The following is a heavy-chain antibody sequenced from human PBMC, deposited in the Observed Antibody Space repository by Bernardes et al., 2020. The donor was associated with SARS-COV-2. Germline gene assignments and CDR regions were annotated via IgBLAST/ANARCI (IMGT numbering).Heavy chain of an antibody. CDR3: AKSPASGWDTDYFDS. CDR1: GFDFSTKW. CDR2: IKSDGSDS. Sequence: GGSLRLSCAASGFDFSTKWMHWVRQVPGKGLVWVARIKSDGSDSSYAESVKGRFTISRDNSRNTLYLQMEGLTAEDTARYYCAKSPASGWDTDYFDSWGQGTLVTVSS. J-gene: IGHJ4*02. D-gene: IGHD6-19*01. V-gene: IGHV3-74*01.